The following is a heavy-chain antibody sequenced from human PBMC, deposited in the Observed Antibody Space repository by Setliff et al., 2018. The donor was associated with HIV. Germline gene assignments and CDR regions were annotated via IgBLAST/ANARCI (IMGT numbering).Heavy chain of an antibody. CDR3: VRQYSEGVLLRVYAPWGRAFDI. CDR2: IYPGDSDI. Sequence: PGESLKISCEASGYTFTNYWIGWVRQMPGKGLEWMGIIYPGDSDIIYSPSFQGQVTISADKSITTAYLQWSSLKASDTAIYYCVRQYSEGVLLRVYAPWGRAFDIWGQGTMVTVSS. CDR1: GYTFTNYW. D-gene: IGHD2-8*01. V-gene: IGHV5-51*01. J-gene: IGHJ3*02.